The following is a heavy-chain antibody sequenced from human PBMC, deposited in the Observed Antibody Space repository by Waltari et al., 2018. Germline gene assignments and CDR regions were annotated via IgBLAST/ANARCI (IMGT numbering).Heavy chain of an antibody. CDR3: ARVPGYSNYVHYYMDV. Sequence: QVQLVQSGAEVKKPGASVKVSCKASGYTFTSYDINWVRQATGQGLEWMGWMNPNSGNTGYAQKFQGRVTMTRNTSISTAYMELSSLRSEDTAVYYCARVPGYSNYVHYYMDVWGKGTTVTVSS. J-gene: IGHJ6*03. CDR2: MNPNSGNT. D-gene: IGHD4-4*01. CDR1: GYTFTSYD. V-gene: IGHV1-8*01.